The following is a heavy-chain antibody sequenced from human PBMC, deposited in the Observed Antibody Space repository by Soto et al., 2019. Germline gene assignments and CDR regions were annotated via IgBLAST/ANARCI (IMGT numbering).Heavy chain of an antibody. J-gene: IGHJ4*02. CDR2: MNPNSGNT. Sequence: ASVKVSCKASGYTFTSYDINWVRQATGQGLEWMGWMNPNSGNTGYAQKFQGRVTMTRNTSISTACMELSSLRSEDTAVYYCARGVQYCSGGSCYEDYWGQGTLVTVSS. CDR1: GYTFTSYD. V-gene: IGHV1-8*01. CDR3: ARGVQYCSGGSCYEDY. D-gene: IGHD2-15*01.